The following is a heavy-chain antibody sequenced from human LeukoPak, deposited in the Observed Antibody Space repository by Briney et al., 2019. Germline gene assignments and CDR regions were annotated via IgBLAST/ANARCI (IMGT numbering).Heavy chain of an antibody. CDR1: GGSFSGYY. CDR2: INHSGST. Sequence: SETLSLTCAVYGGSFSGYYWSRIRQPPGKGLEWIGEINHSGSTNCNPSLKSRVTISVDTSKNQFSLKLSSVTAADTAVYYCARARSSSWYRYWFDPWGQGTLVTVSS. CDR3: ARARSSSWYRYWFDP. V-gene: IGHV4-34*01. J-gene: IGHJ5*02. D-gene: IGHD6-13*01.